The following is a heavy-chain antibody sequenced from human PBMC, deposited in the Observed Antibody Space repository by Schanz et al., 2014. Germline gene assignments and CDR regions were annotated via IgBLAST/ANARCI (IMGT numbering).Heavy chain of an antibody. Sequence: VQLVESGGGVVQPGGSLRLSCAASGFPFSSYALHWVRQAPGKGLEWVSYISNSGTTIYYADSVKGRFTISRDNAKNTPYLQMSDLTPQDTDVNYCARCPIRIQGVPMDFWGQGTLVTVSS. V-gene: IGHV3-48*03. CDR2: ISNSGTTI. D-gene: IGHD3-10*01. CDR1: GFPFSSYA. CDR3: ARCPIRIQGVPMDF. J-gene: IGHJ4*02.